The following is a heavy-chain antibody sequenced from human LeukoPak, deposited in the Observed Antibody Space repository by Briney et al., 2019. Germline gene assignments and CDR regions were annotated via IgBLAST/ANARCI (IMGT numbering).Heavy chain of an antibody. V-gene: IGHV3-74*01. CDR1: GFSFSTHW. Sequence: PGGSLRLSCAAFGFSFSTHWMHWVRQAPGKGLVYVAQINSDGSATAYADSVKGRFTISRDNAKNTLYLGMSSLRAEDTAVYYCGSLTVVARDHWGQGTLVTVSS. J-gene: IGHJ4*02. CDR3: GSLTVVARDH. CDR2: INSDGSAT. D-gene: IGHD3-22*01.